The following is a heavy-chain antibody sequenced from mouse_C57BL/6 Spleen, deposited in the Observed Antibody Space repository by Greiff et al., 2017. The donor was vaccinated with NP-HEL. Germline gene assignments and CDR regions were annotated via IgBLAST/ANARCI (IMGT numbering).Heavy chain of an antibody. V-gene: IGHV5-4*03. CDR2: ISDGGSYT. CDR1: GFTFSSYA. CDR3: ARAAIYWDY. J-gene: IGHJ2*01. Sequence: EVKLMESGGGLVKPGGSLKLSCAASGFTFSSYAMSWVRQTPEKRLEWVATISDGGSYTYYPDNVKGRFTISRDNAKNNLYLQMSHLKSEDTAMYYCARAAIYWDYWGQGTTLTVSS.